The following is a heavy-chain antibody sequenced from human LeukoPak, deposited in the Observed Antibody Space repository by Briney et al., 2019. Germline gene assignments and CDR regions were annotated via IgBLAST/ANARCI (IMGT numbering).Heavy chain of an antibody. V-gene: IGHV3-53*01. CDR1: GFTVSSNY. Sequence: GGSLRLSCAASGFTVSSNYMSWVRQAPGKGLEWVSVIYSGGSTYYADSVKGRFTISRDNSKNTLYLQMNSLRAEDTAVYYCAREWYCGGDCYSAFDYWGQGTLVTVSS. J-gene: IGHJ4*02. D-gene: IGHD2-21*02. CDR2: IYSGGST. CDR3: AREWYCGGDCYSAFDY.